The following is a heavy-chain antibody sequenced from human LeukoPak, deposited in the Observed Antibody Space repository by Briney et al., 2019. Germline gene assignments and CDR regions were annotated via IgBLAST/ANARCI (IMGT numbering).Heavy chain of an antibody. CDR2: ISGSGGST. CDR3: AKDPRTTVTYYYDYYMDV. Sequence: GGSLRLSCAASGFTFSDYAMSWVRQAPGKGLEWVSGISGSGGSTYYADSVKGRFTISRDNSKNTLYLQMNSLRAEDTAVYSCAKDPRTTVTYYYDYYMDVWGKGTTVTVSS. V-gene: IGHV3-23*01. D-gene: IGHD4-17*01. CDR1: GFTFSDYA. J-gene: IGHJ6*03.